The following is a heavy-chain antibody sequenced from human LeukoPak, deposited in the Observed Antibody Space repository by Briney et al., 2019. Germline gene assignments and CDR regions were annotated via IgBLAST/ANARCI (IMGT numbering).Heavy chain of an antibody. CDR3: ARGSRIAAAALDY. V-gene: IGHV4-30-2*01. D-gene: IGHD6-13*01. Sequence: SETLSLTRAVSGGSISSGGYSWSWIRQPPGKGLEWIGYIYHSGSTYYNPSLKSRVTISVDRSKNQFSLKLSSVTAADTAVYYCARGSRIAAAALDYWGQGTLVTVSS. CDR2: IYHSGST. CDR1: GGSISSGGYS. J-gene: IGHJ4*02.